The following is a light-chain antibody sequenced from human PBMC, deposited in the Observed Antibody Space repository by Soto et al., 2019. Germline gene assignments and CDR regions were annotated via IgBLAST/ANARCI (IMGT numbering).Light chain of an antibody. CDR3: CSSSGVTTWI. CDR1: NSNLGAGYD. V-gene: IGLV1-40*01. J-gene: IGLJ3*02. Sequence: QSVLTQPPSVSGAPGQRVTISCTGNNSNLGAGYDVHWYQQLPGAAPKLVIFGNRNRPSGVPERFSASKSGNTASLTISGLQADDEADYYCCSSSGVTTWIFGGGTQLTVL. CDR2: GNR.